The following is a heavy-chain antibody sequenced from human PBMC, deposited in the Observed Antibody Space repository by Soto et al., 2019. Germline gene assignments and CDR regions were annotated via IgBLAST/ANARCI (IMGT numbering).Heavy chain of an antibody. CDR3: ARVTAMVLGLSDNWFDP. Sequence: QVPLFQSGAAVKKPGSSGTVSCKASGGTFSSYAIPWVRQAPGQGLEWMGGIIDMYGPAKYAQRFQGRVTITAEESTTPGHMELTILAAQSTAVYYCARVTAMVLGLSDNWFDPWGHGTLVTVSS. J-gene: IGHJ5*02. D-gene: IGHD5-18*01. V-gene: IGHV1-69*01. CDR1: GGTFSSYA. CDR2: IIDMYGPA.